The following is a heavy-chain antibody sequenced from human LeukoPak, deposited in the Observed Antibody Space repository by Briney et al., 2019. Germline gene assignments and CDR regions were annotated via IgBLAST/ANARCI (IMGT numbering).Heavy chain of an antibody. CDR1: GVTRNY. D-gene: IGHD6-6*01. CDR2: IYNGGTT. Sequence: GGSLRLSCAASGVTRNYLTWVRQALGKGLEWVSVIYNGGTTYYSDSVKGRFTISRDNSKSTLFVYLQMNSLRTDDTALYYCAGGGEAARSLAYWGQGALVTVSS. J-gene: IGHJ4*02. V-gene: IGHV3-66*02. CDR3: AGGGEAARSLAY.